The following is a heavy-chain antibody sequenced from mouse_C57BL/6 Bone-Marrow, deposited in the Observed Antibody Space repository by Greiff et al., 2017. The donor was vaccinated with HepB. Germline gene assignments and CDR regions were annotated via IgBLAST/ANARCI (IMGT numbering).Heavy chain of an antibody. D-gene: IGHD1-1*01. J-gene: IGHJ1*03. CDR2: ISSGGDYI. CDR3: TRAFYYYGSSFYWYFDV. CDR1: GFTFSSYA. Sequence: EVQLVESGEGLVKPGGSLKLSCAASGFTFSSYAMSWVRQTPEKRLEWVAYISSGGDYIYYADTVKGRFTISRDNAMNTLYLQMSSLKSEDTAMYYCTRAFYYYGSSFYWYFDVWGTGTTVTVSS. V-gene: IGHV5-9-1*02.